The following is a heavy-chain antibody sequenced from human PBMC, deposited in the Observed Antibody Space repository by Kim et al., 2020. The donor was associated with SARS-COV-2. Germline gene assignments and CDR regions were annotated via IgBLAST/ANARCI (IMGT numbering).Heavy chain of an antibody. Sequence: SETLSLTCTVSGGSINSDYWSWIRQPPGKGLEWIGYIYYSGSTNYNPSLKSRVTISIDTSENQFSLKLSSVTAADTAVYYCARLDDSRPFSFWGQGTLVTVSS. J-gene: IGHJ4*02. CDR2: IYYSGST. CDR3: ARLDDSRPFSF. V-gene: IGHV4-59*08. D-gene: IGHD3-22*01. CDR1: GGSINSDY.